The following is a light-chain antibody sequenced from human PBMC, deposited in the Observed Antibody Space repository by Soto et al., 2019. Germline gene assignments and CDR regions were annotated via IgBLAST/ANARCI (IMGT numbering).Light chain of an antibody. V-gene: IGKV1-27*01. CDR1: QGISNY. J-gene: IGKJ1*01. Sequence: DIQMTQSPSSLSASAGDRVTITCRASQGISNYLAWYQQKPGKVPELLIYGASTLQSGVPSRFSGSGSGTDFTLIISSLQPEDVATYYCQNYNSAPRTFGQGTKVEIK. CDR3: QNYNSAPRT. CDR2: GAS.